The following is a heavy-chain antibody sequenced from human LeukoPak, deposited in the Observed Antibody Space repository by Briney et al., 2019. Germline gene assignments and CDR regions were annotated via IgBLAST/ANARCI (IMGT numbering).Heavy chain of an antibody. CDR1: GYTFTSYA. D-gene: IGHD3-10*01. CDR3: ARVLWFGEFPFDY. V-gene: IGHV1-3*01. CDR2: INAGNGNT. Sequence: GASVKVSCKASGYTFTSYAMHWVRQAPGQRLEWMGWINAGNGNTKYSQKFQGRVTITRDTSASTAYMELSSLRSEDTAVYYRARVLWFGEFPFDYWGQGTLVTVSS. J-gene: IGHJ4*02.